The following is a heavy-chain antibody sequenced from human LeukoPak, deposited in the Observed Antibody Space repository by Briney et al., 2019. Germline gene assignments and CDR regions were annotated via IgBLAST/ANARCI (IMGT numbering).Heavy chain of an antibody. CDR1: GFTFSSYA. J-gene: IGHJ4*02. CDR2: ISGSGGST. V-gene: IGHV3-23*01. Sequence: GGSLRLSCAASGFTFSSYAMSWVRQAPGKGLEWVSAISGSGGSTYYADSVKGRFTISRDNSKNTLYLQMNSLRAEDTAVYYCAKMRGQQLVQALDYWGQGTLVTVSS. CDR3: AKMRGQQLVQALDY. D-gene: IGHD6-13*01.